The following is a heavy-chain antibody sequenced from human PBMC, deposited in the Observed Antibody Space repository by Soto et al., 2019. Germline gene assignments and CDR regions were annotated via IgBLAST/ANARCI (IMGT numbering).Heavy chain of an antibody. CDR3: VKDGGYCSSTTCYSPRNHYFDS. CDR2: IKFDGSEK. V-gene: IGHV3-7*03. D-gene: IGHD2-2*01. Sequence: GGSLRLSCAASGFTFSDYWMSWVRQAPGKGPEWVANIKFDGSEKQYVYSVKGRFSISRDNSRNSLFLQMNSLRAGDTAVYYCVKDGGYCSSTTCYSPRNHYFDSWGQGTLVTVYS. J-gene: IGHJ4*02. CDR1: GFTFSDYW.